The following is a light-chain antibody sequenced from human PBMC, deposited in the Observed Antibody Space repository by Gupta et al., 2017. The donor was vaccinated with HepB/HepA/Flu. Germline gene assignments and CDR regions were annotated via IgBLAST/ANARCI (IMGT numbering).Light chain of an antibody. CDR1: SSDIGAFDF. J-gene: IGLJ2*01. CDR3: SSLSLGYNLVL. V-gene: IGLV2-14*03. CDR2: DVS. Sequence: QAALTQPASVSASPGQSITISCTGTSSDIGAFDFVSWYKQDPGQAPKLLIYDVSNRPSGVFCRFSGSKSGNTAALTISGLQAEDEATYYCSSLSLGYNLVLFGGGTKLTVL.